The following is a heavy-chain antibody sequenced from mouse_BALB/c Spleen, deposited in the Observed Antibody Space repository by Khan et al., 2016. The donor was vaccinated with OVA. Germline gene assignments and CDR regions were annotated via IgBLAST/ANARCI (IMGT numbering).Heavy chain of an antibody. CDR3: ARSPYGNFAY. J-gene: IGHJ3*01. CDR2: ISSDGDYT. CDR1: GFTFSTYA. Sequence: EVQRVESGGGLVKPGGSLKLSCAASGFTFSTYAMSWVRQTPEKRLEWVATISSDGDYTYFPDNVTGRFTISRDNAKNTLCLQMTSLRSEDTAMYYGARSPYGNFAYWGQGTLVTVSA. V-gene: IGHV5-9-3*01. D-gene: IGHD2-1*01.